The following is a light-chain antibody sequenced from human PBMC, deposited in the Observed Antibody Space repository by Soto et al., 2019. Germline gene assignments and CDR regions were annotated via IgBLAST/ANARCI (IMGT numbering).Light chain of an antibody. CDR3: QQSYSTPPGT. Sequence: DIQMTQSPSSLSASVGDIVTITCRASQSISTYLIWYQQKPGKAPKLLIYATYSLQNGVPSRFSGSGSGTDFTLTISSLQPEDFATYYCQQSYSTPPGTFGQGTKVDIK. CDR1: QSISTY. V-gene: IGKV1-39*01. J-gene: IGKJ1*01. CDR2: ATY.